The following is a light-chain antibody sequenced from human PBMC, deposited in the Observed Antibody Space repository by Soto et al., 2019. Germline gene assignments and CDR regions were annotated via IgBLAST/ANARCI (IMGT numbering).Light chain of an antibody. CDR2: WAS. V-gene: IGKV4-1*01. CDR1: RSVLYSSNNKNY. J-gene: IGKJ2*01. Sequence: DIVMTQSPDSLAVSLGERATINCKSSRSVLYSSNNKNYLAWYQQKPGQPPKLLIYWASTRESGVPDRFSGSASGTAFTLSIGSLLAEDVAVYSCQQYYCGPDTFGEGTKLEIK. CDR3: QQYYCGPDT.